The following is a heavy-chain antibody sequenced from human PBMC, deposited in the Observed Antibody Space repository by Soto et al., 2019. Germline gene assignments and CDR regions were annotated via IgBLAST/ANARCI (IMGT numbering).Heavy chain of an antibody. CDR3: ARDRGHSGYDQPYYYYYGMDV. CDR1: GYTFTSYG. J-gene: IGHJ6*02. CDR2: ISAYNGNT. V-gene: IGHV1-18*01. Sequence: VQLVQSGAEVKKPGASVKVSCKASGYTFTSYGISWVRQAPGQGLEWMGWISAYNGNTNYAQKLQGRVTMTTDTSTSTAYMELRSLRSDDTAVYYCARDRGHSGYDQPYYYYYGMDVWGQGTTVTVSS. D-gene: IGHD5-12*01.